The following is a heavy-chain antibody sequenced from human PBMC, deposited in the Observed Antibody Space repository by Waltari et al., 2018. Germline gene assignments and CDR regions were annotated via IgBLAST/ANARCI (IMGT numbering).Heavy chain of an antibody. V-gene: IGHV3-49*04. CDR3: TRGGVASGAEFDP. CDR1: GFTFGDYA. CDR2: IRSKAYGGTT. J-gene: IGHJ5*02. D-gene: IGHD2-15*01. Sequence: EVQLVESGGGLVQPGRSLRLSCTASGFTFGDYAMSWVRQAPGKGPEWVGFIRSKAYGGTTEYAASVKGRFTISRDDSKSIAYLQMNSLKTEDTAVYYCTRGGVASGAEFDPWGQGTLVTVSS.